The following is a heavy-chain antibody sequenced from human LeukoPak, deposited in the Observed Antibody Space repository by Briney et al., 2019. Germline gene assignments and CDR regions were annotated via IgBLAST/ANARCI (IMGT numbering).Heavy chain of an antibody. CDR3: AAFLGDGSIDY. CDR1: GGSISSDTYY. CDR2: IHCSGST. Sequence: SETLSLTCTVSGGSISSDTYYWSWIRQHPGRGLEWIGCIHCSGSTYYKPSLKSRLTISVDTSKNQFSLKLSSVTAADTAIYYCAAFLGDGSIDYWGQGTLVTVSS. J-gene: IGHJ4*02. V-gene: IGHV4-31*03. D-gene: IGHD3-3*01.